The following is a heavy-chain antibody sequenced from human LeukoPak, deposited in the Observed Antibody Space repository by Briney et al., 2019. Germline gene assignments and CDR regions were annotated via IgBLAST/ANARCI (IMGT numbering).Heavy chain of an antibody. CDR1: GFTFSSYG. V-gene: IGHV3-30*03. J-gene: IGHJ6*02. D-gene: IGHD2-15*01. CDR3: ARDGVALYYYHGMDV. Sequence: GRSLRLSCAASGFTFSSYGMHWVRQAPGKGLGWVAVISYDGSNKYYADSVKGRFTISRDNSKNTVYLQMDSLRGEDTAVFYCARDGVALYYYHGMDVWGQGTTVTVSS. CDR2: ISYDGSNK.